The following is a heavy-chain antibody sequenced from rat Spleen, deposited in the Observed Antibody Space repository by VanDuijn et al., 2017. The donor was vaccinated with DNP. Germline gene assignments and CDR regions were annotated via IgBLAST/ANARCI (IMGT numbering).Heavy chain of an antibody. V-gene: IGHV2S12*01. CDR1: GFSLTSYG. Sequence: QVQLKESGPGLVQPSQTLSLTCTVSGFSLTSYGVSWVRQPPGKGLEWIATISSGGSTYYNSALKSRLSISRDTSKSQVFLKMNSLQTEDTATYYCARSYYGYKAYFDYWGQGVMVTVSS. CDR3: ARSYYGYKAYFDY. CDR2: ISSGGST. D-gene: IGHD1-9*01. J-gene: IGHJ2*01.